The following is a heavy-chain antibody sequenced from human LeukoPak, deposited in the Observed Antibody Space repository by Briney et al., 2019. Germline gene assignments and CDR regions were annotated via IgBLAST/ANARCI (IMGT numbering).Heavy chain of an antibody. D-gene: IGHD4-23*01. Sequence: PSETLSLTCAVSGGSISSSNWWSWVRQPPGKGLEWIGEIYHSGSTNYNPSLKSRVTISVDKSKNQFSLKLSSVTAADTAVYYCARDRGGKIANAFDIWGQGTMVTVSS. V-gene: IGHV4-4*02. CDR2: IYHSGST. CDR1: GGSISSSNW. CDR3: ARDRGGKIANAFDI. J-gene: IGHJ3*02.